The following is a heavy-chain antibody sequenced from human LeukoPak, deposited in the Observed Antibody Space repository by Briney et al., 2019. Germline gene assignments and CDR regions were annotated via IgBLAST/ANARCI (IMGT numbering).Heavy chain of an antibody. V-gene: IGHV3-23*01. J-gene: IGHJ4*02. CDR2: TSSSDAGK. D-gene: IGHD2-15*01. CDR1: GFSLSSYA. Sequence: GGSLRLSCTVSGFSLSSYAMSWVRRAPGKGLEWVSATSSSDAGKYYADSVRGRFTISRDNSKNTMYLQMNSLRAEDAAVYYCAKAPVTSCRGAFCYPFDSWGQGTVVTVSS. CDR3: AKAPVTSCRGAFCYPFDS.